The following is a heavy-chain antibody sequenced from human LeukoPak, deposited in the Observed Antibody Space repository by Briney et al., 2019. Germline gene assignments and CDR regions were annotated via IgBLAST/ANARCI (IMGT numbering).Heavy chain of an antibody. CDR3: ARGGSIAAHDY. V-gene: IGHV4-39*01. CDR2: IYYSGST. D-gene: IGHD6-6*01. J-gene: IGHJ4*02. Sequence: QPXXXGLXWIGNIYYSGSTYYSPSLMSRLTISVDRTKNQFSLKLSSVTAADTAVYYCARGGSIAAHDYWGQGTLVTVSS.